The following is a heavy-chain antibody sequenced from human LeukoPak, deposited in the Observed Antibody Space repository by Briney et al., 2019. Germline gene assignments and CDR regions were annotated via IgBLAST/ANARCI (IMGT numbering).Heavy chain of an antibody. D-gene: IGHD2-2*01. CDR3: ARRTHKEVYYYYGMDV. CDR1: GGSITSYY. Sequence: SETLSLTCTVSGGSITSYYWSWIRQPAGKGLEWIGRVYTSGSTNNNPSLKSRVTISVDTSKNQFSLKLSSVTAADTAVYYCARRTHKEVYYYYGMDVWGQGTTVTVSS. J-gene: IGHJ6*02. V-gene: IGHV4-4*07. CDR2: VYTSGST.